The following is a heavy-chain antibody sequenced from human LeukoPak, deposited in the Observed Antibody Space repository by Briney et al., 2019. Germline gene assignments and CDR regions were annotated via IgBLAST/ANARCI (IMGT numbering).Heavy chain of an antibody. Sequence: SETLSLTCAVYGGSLSGYYWSWIRQPPGKGLEWIGEINHSGSTNYNPSLKGRVTISVDTSKNQFPLKLSSVTAADTAVYYCARGAVNITIFGVVIIPEYYFDYWGQGTLVTVSS. CDR1: GGSLSGYY. J-gene: IGHJ4*02. D-gene: IGHD3-3*01. CDR3: ARGAVNITIFGVVIIPEYYFDY. CDR2: INHSGST. V-gene: IGHV4-34*01.